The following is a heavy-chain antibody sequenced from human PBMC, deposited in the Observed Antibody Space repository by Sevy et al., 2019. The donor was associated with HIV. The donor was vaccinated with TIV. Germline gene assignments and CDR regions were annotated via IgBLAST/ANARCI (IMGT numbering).Heavy chain of an antibody. D-gene: IGHD6-19*01. CDR3: AKAVDDGQGWDAFDI. CDR2: ISGSGGST. V-gene: IGHV3-23*01. J-gene: IGHJ3*02. Sequence: GGSLRLSCAASGFTFSSYAMSWVRQAPGKGLEWVSAISGSGGSTYYADSVKGRFTISRHNSKNTLYLQMNSLRAEDTAVYYCAKAVDDGQGWDAFDIWGQGTMVTVSS. CDR1: GFTFSSYA.